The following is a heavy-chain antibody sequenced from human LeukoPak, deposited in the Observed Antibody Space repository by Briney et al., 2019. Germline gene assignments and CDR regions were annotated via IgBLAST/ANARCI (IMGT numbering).Heavy chain of an antibody. CDR2: IYYSGST. V-gene: IGHV4-59*01. CDR3: ARDLTRDDAFDI. CDR1: GGFISAYY. J-gene: IGHJ3*02. Sequence: SETLSLTCTVSGGFISAYYWSWIRQPPGKGLEWIGYIYYSGSTNYNPSLKSRVTISIDTSKNQFSLKLSAVTAADTAVYYCARDLTRDDAFDIWGQGTMVTVSS. D-gene: IGHD1-14*01.